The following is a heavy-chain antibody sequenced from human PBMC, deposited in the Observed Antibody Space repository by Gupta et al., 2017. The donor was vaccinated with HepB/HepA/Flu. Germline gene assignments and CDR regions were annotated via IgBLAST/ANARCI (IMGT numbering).Heavy chain of an antibody. D-gene: IGHD3-16*01. CDR3: ARPFGSV. V-gene: IGHV4-39*01. Sequence: QLQLQESGPGLVKPSETLSLTCIVSGGSITSTNYFWGWIRQPPGKGLGWIATMYPSGTTRYNPSLKNRLTISVDTSKNQFSLSLTSVTAEDSAVYYCARPFGSVWGRGTLVTVSS. CDR1: GGSITSTNYF. CDR2: MYPSGTT. J-gene: IGHJ4*01.